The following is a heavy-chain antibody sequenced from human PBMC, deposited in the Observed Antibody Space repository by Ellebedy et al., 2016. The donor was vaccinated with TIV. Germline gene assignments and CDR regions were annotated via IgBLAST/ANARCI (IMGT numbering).Heavy chain of an antibody. D-gene: IGHD3-9*01. CDR3: VREDYDILTGYSMTDY. CDR2: ISHDGRST. V-gene: IGHV3-74*01. CDR1: GFTFSSYW. Sequence: PGGSLRLSCAASGFTFSSYWMHWVRQAPGKGLVWVSRISHDGRSTSHADSAKGRFIISRDNAKNTVYLQMNSLRSEDTAVYYCVREDYDILTGYSMTDYWGQGTLVTVSS. J-gene: IGHJ4*02.